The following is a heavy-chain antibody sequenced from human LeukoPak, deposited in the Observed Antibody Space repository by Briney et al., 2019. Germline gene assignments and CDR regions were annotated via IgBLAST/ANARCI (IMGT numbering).Heavy chain of an antibody. CDR2: ISWHSGIL. J-gene: IGHJ6*02. CDR3: AKGRAYCNGASCYPLLGGSYYGMDG. V-gene: IGHV3-9*01. Sequence: GTSLRLSRAAPGFTFDDYAMHWVRPAPGKGVEWVSGISWHSGILAYADSVKGRFTISRDNAKDSLYLQMNSLRPEDTALYYCAKGRAYCNGASCYPLLGGSYYGMDGCGQGSTVTVSS. D-gene: IGHD2-15*01. CDR1: GFTFDDYA.